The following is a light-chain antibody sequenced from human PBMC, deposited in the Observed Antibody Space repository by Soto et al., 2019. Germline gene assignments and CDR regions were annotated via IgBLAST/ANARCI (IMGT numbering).Light chain of an antibody. CDR2: GAS. CDR1: QSVSSN. V-gene: IGKV3-15*01. CDR3: QQYNNWPWT. Sequence: EIVMTQSPATQSVSPGERATLSCRASQSVSSNLAWYQQKPGQAPRLLIYGASTRATGVPARFSGSGSGTEFTLTISSLQSEDFAVYYCQQYNNWPWTVGPVTQVEIK. J-gene: IGKJ1*01.